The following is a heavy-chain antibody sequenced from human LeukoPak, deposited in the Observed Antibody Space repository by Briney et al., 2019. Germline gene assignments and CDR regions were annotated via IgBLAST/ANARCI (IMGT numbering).Heavy chain of an antibody. V-gene: IGHV3-30*04. J-gene: IGHJ5*02. D-gene: IGHD3-22*01. CDR2: ISYDGSNK. Sequence: PGGSLRLSCSASGFTFSSYAMHWVRQAPGKGLEWVAVISYDGSNKYYADSVKGRFTISRDNAKNSLYLQMNSLRAEDTAVYYCARDPSYYDSSVSWFDPWGQGTLVTVSS. CDR3: ARDPSYYDSSVSWFDP. CDR1: GFTFSSYA.